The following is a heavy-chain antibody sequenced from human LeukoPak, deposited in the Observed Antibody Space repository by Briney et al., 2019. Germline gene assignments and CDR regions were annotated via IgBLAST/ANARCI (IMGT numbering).Heavy chain of an antibody. V-gene: IGHV4-4*07. Sequence: SETLSLTCTVSGGSISSYYWSWIRQPAGKGLEWIGRIYTSGSTNYNPSLKSRVTMSVDTSKNQFSLKLSSVTAADTAVYYCARGHQFWSGYYYYYYMDVWGKGTTVTVSS. CDR3: ARGHQFWSGYYYYYYMDV. CDR2: IYTSGST. J-gene: IGHJ6*03. CDR1: GGSISSYY. D-gene: IGHD3-3*01.